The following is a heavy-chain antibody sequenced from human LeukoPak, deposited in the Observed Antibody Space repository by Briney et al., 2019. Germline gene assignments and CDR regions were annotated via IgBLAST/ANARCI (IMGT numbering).Heavy chain of an antibody. Sequence: GGSLRLSCAASGFTFSSYWMSWVRQAPGKGLEWVANIKQDGSEKYYVDSVKGRFTIPRDNAKNSLYLQMNSLRAEDTAVYYCARCPTADFWSGYYPYYFDYWGQGTLVTVSS. CDR3: ARCPTADFWSGYYPYYFDY. D-gene: IGHD3-3*01. CDR1: GFTFSSYW. CDR2: IKQDGSEK. V-gene: IGHV3-7*01. J-gene: IGHJ4*02.